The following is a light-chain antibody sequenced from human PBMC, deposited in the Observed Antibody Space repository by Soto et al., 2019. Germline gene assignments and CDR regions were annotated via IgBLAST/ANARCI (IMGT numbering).Light chain of an antibody. CDR2: GAS. CDR3: QQYGSSPRT. Sequence: EIVLTQSPGTLSLPPGERATLSCRASQSVGSSFLAWYQQRPGQGPRLLIYGASSRATGIPDRFSGSGSGTDFTLSISRLEPEDFAVYYCQQYGSSPRTFGQGTKVEIK. J-gene: IGKJ1*01. V-gene: IGKV3-20*01. CDR1: QSVGSSF.